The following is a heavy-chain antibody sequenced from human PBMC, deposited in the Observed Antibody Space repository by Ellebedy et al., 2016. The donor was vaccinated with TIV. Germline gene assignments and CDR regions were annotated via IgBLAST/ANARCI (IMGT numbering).Heavy chain of an antibody. Sequence: GESLKISXEGSGFTFSRFDIHWVRQSAGKGLEWVSSVGTGYDAHSADSVKGRFTVSRDNARNSVYLQMNSLRPEDTGFYFCAALYFASGEDDYWGQGTPVTVSS. CDR3: AALYFASGEDDY. CDR2: VGTGYDA. V-gene: IGHV3-13*01. J-gene: IGHJ4*02. CDR1: GFTFSRFD. D-gene: IGHD3-9*01.